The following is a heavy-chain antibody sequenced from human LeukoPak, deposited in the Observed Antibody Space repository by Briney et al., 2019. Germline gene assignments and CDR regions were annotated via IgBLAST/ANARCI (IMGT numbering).Heavy chain of an antibody. V-gene: IGHV1-69*13. CDR3: ARDGSSGYSAF. D-gene: IGHD3-22*01. CDR2: IIPIFGTA. J-gene: IGHJ4*02. CDR1: GGTFSSYA. Sequence: ASVKVSCKASGGTFSSYAISWVRQAPGQGLEWMGGIIPIFGTANYAQKFQGRVTITADESTHTIYMDLTNLRSEDTAMYYCARDGSSGYSAFWGQGTLVTVSS.